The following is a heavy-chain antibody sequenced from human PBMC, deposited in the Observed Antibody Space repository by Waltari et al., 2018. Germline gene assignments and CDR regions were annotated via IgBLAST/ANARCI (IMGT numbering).Heavy chain of an antibody. CDR3: ARAAITGTGFDF. Sequence: EMQLVESGGGLVQPGRSLSLSCAASGFTFTTYEMNWVRQAPGNGLEWISYISSSGTSIYYADSVKGRFTISRDNAQDSLYLQMNSLRAEDTAVYYCARAAITGTGFDFWGQGSLVTVSS. J-gene: IGHJ4*02. CDR2: ISSSGTSI. D-gene: IGHD1-20*01. CDR1: GFTFTTYE. V-gene: IGHV3-48*03.